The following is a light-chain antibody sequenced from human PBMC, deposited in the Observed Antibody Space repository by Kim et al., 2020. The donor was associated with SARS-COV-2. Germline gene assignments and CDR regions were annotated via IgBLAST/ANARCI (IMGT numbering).Light chain of an antibody. Sequence: ATITFTSSQSVLSSSNNQNYLGWHQQKPGQPPRLLIYGASSRKSGVPDRFGGSVSGTDFTLTISSLQAEDVAVYYCQQYYTTPITFGQGTRLEIK. CDR2: GAS. V-gene: IGKV4-1*01. CDR3: QQYYTTPIT. CDR1: QSVLSSSNNQNY. J-gene: IGKJ5*01.